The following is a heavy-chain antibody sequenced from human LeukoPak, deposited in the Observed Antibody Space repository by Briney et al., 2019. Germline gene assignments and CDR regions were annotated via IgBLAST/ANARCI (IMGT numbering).Heavy chain of an antibody. CDR3: AKAPPRIAAAGNLYYFDY. J-gene: IGHJ4*02. Sequence: PGGSLRLSCAASGFTFSSYAMSWVRQAPGKGLEWVSAISGSGGSTYYADSVKGRFTISRDNSKNTLYLQMNSLRAEDTAVYYCAKAPPRIAAAGNLYYFDYWGQGTLVTVSS. CDR1: GFTFSSYA. D-gene: IGHD6-13*01. CDR2: ISGSGGST. V-gene: IGHV3-23*01.